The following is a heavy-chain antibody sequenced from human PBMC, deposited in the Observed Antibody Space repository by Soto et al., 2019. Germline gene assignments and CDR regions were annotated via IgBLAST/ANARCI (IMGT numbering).Heavy chain of an antibody. CDR2: INHSGST. D-gene: IGHD2-21*01. V-gene: IGHV4-34*01. CDR1: GGSFSGYY. CDR3: ARGYSIKPYYYYYYMDV. Sequence: QVQLQQRGAGLLKPSETLSLTCAVYGGSFSGYYWSWIRQPPGKGLEWIGEINHSGSTNYNPSLMSRVTISVDTSKNQFSLKLSSVTAADTAVYYCARGYSIKPYYYYYYMDVWGKGTTVTVSS. J-gene: IGHJ6*03.